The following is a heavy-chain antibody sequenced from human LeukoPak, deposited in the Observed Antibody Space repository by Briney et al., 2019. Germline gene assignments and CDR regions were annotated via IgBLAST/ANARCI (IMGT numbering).Heavy chain of an antibody. D-gene: IGHD3-22*01. CDR3: AREIFTYDSSGSGGGCGMDV. CDR1: GYTFTSYG. Sequence: ASVKVSCKASGYTFTSYGISWVRQAPGQGLEWMGWISAYNGNTNYAQKLQGRVTITTDTSTSTAYMELRSLRSDDTAVYYCAREIFTYDSSGSGGGCGMDVWGQGTTVTVSS. J-gene: IGHJ6*02. V-gene: IGHV1-18*01. CDR2: ISAYNGNT.